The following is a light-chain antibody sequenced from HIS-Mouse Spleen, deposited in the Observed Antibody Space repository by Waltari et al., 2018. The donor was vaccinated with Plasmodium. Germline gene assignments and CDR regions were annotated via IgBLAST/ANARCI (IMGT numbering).Light chain of an antibody. J-gene: IGKJ1*01. CDR3: QQYGSSPRT. Sequence: EIVLTPSPGTLSLSPGERATLPCRASQSVSSSYLAWYQQKPGQEPRLLIYGASSSATAIPDRGSGSGSGTDFTLTISRLEPDDFAVYYCQQYGSSPRTFGQGTKVEIK. CDR1: QSVSSSY. CDR2: GAS. V-gene: IGKV3-20*01.